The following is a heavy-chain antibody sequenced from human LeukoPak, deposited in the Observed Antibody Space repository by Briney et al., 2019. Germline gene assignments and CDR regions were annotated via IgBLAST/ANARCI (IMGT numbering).Heavy chain of an antibody. D-gene: IGHD3-10*01. CDR3: ASVPIWFGELPLHY. J-gene: IGHJ4*02. CDR1: GFTFSSYA. V-gene: IGHV3-30-3*01. CDR2: ISYDGSNK. Sequence: GGSLRLSCAASGFTFSSYAMHWVRQAPGKGLEWVAVISYDGSNKYYADSVKGRFTISRDNSKNTLYLQTNSLRAEDTAVYYCASVPIWFGELPLHYWGQGTLVTVSS.